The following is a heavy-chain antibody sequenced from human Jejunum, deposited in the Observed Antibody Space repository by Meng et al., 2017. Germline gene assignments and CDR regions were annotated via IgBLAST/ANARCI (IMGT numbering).Heavy chain of an antibody. CDR3: ARAIRERYFDS. D-gene: IGHD1-14*01. Sequence: VQPQDPGPWLEKPSRTLSLTRTFSGVSTTAPFYWTWLRPTPGKGLEWIGEVWPSGATYYNPSLSSRITISIDTSNTQFSLEVACLTAADTAVYYCARAIRERYFDSLGQGTLVTVPS. CDR1: GVSTTAPFY. J-gene: IGHJ4*02. V-gene: IGHV4-4*02. CDR2: VWPSGAT.